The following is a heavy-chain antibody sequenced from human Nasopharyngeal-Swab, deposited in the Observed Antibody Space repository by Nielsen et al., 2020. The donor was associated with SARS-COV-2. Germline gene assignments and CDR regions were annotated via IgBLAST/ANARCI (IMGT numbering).Heavy chain of an antibody. CDR1: GFTVSSYS. Sequence: GESLKISCAASGFTVSSYSMNWVRQAPGKGLEWVSSISSSSSYIYYADSVKGRFTISRDNAKNSLYLQMNSLRAEDTAVYYCGRVSSSGYSYGMDVWGQGTTVTVSS. CDR2: ISSSSSYI. CDR3: GRVSSSGYSYGMDV. J-gene: IGHJ6*02. D-gene: IGHD3-22*01. V-gene: IGHV3-21*01.